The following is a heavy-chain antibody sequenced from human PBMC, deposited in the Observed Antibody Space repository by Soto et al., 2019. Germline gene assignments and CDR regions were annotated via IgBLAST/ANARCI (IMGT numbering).Heavy chain of an antibody. D-gene: IGHD3-3*01. Sequence: GGSLRLSCAASGFTFSSYAMSWVRQAPGKGLEWVSAISGSGGSTYYADSVKGRFTISRDDSKNTLYLQMNSLRAEDTAVYYCAKSKPPDVLRFLEWLLNLADFDYWGQGTLVTVSS. J-gene: IGHJ4*02. CDR2: ISGSGGST. CDR1: GFTFSSYA. V-gene: IGHV3-23*01. CDR3: AKSKPPDVLRFLEWLLNLADFDY.